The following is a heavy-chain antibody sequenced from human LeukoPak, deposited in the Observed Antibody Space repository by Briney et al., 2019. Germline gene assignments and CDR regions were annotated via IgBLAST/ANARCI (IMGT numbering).Heavy chain of an antibody. V-gene: IGHV3-23*01. Sequence: PGGSLRLSCAASGFTFSSYAMSWVRQTPGKGLEWVSAISGSGGSTYYADSVKGRFTISRDNSKNTLYLQMNSLRAEDTAVYYCAKSGGSGYVYSFDYWGQGTLVTVSS. CDR2: ISGSGGST. J-gene: IGHJ4*02. D-gene: IGHD3-3*01. CDR1: GFTFSSYA. CDR3: AKSGGSGYVYSFDY.